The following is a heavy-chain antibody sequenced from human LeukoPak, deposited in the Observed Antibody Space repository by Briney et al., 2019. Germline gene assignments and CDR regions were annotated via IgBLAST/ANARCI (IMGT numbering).Heavy chain of an antibody. CDR2: IYYSGST. D-gene: IGHD2-15*01. Sequence: PSETLSLTCAVYGGSFSGYYWSWIRQHPGKGLEWIGYIYYSGSTYYNPSLKSRVTISVDTSKNQFSLKLSSVTAADTAVYYCARARGYCSGGSCYVGILDYWGQGTLVTVSS. CDR1: GGSFSGYY. V-gene: IGHV4-31*11. CDR3: ARARGYCSGGSCYVGILDY. J-gene: IGHJ4*02.